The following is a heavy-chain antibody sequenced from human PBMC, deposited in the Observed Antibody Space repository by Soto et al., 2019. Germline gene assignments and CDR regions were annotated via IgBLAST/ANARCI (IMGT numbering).Heavy chain of an antibody. CDR2: INPSDGIT. J-gene: IGHJ5*02. CDR3: ARDHGRAAAINYRFDP. V-gene: IGHV1-46*01. CDR1: GYTFTTYY. Sequence: QVQLVQSGAEVKKPGASVNVSCKASGYTFTTYYMHWLRQAPGQGLEWMGIINPSDGITSYAQKFQDRVTTTRNTSTSTVYMELTSLRTDDTAVYYCARDHGRAAAINYRFDPWGQGTLVTVSS. D-gene: IGHD6-13*01.